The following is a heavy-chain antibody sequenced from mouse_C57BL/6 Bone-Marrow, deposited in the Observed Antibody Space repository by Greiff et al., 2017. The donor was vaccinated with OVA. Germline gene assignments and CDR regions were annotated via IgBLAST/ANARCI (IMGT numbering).Heavy chain of an antibody. CDR3: TLIYCGDGYFDY. Sequence: VQLQQSGAELVRPGASVKLSCTASGFNIKDYYMHWVKQRPEQGLEWIGRIDPEDGDTDYAPKFQGKATMTADTSSNTAYLQLSSLTSEDTAVYYCTLIYCGDGYFDYWGQGTTLTVSA. J-gene: IGHJ2*01. CDR2: IDPEDGDT. V-gene: IGHV14-1*01. CDR1: GFNIKDYY. D-gene: IGHD2-13*01.